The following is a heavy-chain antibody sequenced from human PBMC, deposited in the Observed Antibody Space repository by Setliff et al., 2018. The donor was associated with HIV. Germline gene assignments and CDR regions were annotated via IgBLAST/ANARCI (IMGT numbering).Heavy chain of an antibody. CDR2: IYYSVST. CDR3: ARPERSGSWAFDI. D-gene: IGHD6-19*01. J-gene: IGHJ3*02. Sequence: PSETLSLTCTVSGGSISSSSYYWGWIRQPPGKGLEWIGSIYYSVSTYYNPSLNSRVTMSVDTSKNQFFLKLNSVTAADTAVYYCARPERSGSWAFDIWGRGTMVTVSS. CDR1: GGSISSSSYY. V-gene: IGHV4-39*01.